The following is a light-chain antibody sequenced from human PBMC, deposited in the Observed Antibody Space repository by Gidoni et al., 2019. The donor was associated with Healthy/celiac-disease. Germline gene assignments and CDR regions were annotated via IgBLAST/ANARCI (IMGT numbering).Light chain of an antibody. J-gene: IGKJ1*01. V-gene: IGKV1-39*01. CDR2: AAA. CDR3: QPSYSTPPT. Sequence: DIQMTKSPSSLSASVGDRVTITCRASQSISSYLNWYQQKPGKAPKLLIYAAASLQSGVPSRFRGSGSGTDFTLTISSLQPEDFATYYCQPSYSTPPTFGQGTKVEIK. CDR1: QSISSY.